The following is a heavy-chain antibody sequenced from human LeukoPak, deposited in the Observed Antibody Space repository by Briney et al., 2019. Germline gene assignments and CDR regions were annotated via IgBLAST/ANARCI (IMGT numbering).Heavy chain of an antibody. CDR2: TYYTGST. V-gene: IGHV4-39*01. J-gene: IGHJ4*02. CDR3: ARHHTRAVVVALVDY. CDR1: GGSITSSGYY. D-gene: IGHD3-22*01. Sequence: SETLSLTCTVSGGSITSSGYYWGWIRQPPGKGLERNGSTYYTGSTYYNPSLNSRVTVSLDTAKNPFSLKLSSVTAADTAVYYCARHHTRAVVVALVDYWGQGTLVTVSS.